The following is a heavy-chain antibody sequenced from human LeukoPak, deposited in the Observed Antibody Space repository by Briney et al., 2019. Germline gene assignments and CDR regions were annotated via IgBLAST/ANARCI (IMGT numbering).Heavy chain of an antibody. D-gene: IGHD6-19*01. CDR2: INTNTGNP. V-gene: IGHV7-4-1*02. J-gene: IGHJ6*02. Sequence: ASVKVSCTASGYTFTSYAMNWVRQAPGQGLEWMGWINTNTGNPTYAQGFTGRFVFSLDTSVSTAYLQISSLKAEDTAAYYCARDRPREQWLVRYYYYGMDVWGQGTTVTVSS. CDR3: ARDRPREQWLVRYYYYGMDV. CDR1: GYTFTSYA.